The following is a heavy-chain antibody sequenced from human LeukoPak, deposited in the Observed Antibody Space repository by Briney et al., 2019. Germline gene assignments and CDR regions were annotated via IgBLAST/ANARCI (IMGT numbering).Heavy chain of an antibody. V-gene: IGHV3-15*01. J-gene: IGHJ4*02. Sequence: PGGSLRLSCAASGFTFSDAWMSWVRQAPGEGLEWVGRIKSKTDGGTTDYAAPVKGRFTISRDDSKNTLYLQMNSLETEDTAVYYCLVTAYRTSWGQGTRVTVSS. D-gene: IGHD5-18*01. CDR1: GFTFSDAW. CDR2: IKSKTDGGTT. CDR3: LVTAYRTS.